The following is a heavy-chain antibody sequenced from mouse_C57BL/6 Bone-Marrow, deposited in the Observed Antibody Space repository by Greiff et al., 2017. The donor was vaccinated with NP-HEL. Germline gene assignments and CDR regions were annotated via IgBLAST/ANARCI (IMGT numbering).Heavy chain of an antibody. V-gene: IGHV6-6*01. CDR2: IRNKANNHAT. CDR3: TRRRIYYGTRAWFAY. D-gene: IGHD2-1*01. Sequence: EVKVEESGGGLVQPGGSMKLSCAASGFTFSDAWMDWVRQSPEKGLEWVAEIRNKANNHATYYAESVKGRFTISRDDSKSSVYLQMNSLRAEDTGIYYCTRRRIYYGTRAWFAYWGQGTLVTVSA. J-gene: IGHJ3*01. CDR1: GFTFSDAW.